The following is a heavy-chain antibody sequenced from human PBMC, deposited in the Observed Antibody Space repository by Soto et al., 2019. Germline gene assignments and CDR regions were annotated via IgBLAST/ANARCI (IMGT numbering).Heavy chain of an antibody. Sequence: GGSLRLSCAASGFTFSSYGMHWVRQAPGKGLEWVAVISYDGSNKYYADSVKGRFTISRDNSKNTPYLQMNSLRAEDTAVYYCAKDTYYYDSSGPSLGYWGQGTLVTVSS. CDR3: AKDTYYYDSSGPSLGY. D-gene: IGHD3-22*01. J-gene: IGHJ4*02. CDR2: ISYDGSNK. V-gene: IGHV3-30*18. CDR1: GFTFSSYG.